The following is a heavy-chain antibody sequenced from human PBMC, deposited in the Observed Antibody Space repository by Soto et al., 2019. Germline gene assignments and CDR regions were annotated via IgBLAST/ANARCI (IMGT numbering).Heavy chain of an antibody. J-gene: IGHJ4*02. CDR2: IFHSGST. D-gene: IGHD1-26*01. CDR3: ARMYSGSYSAS. V-gene: IGHV4-4*02. CDR1: GGSISSNNW. Sequence: QVQLQESGPGLVKPSGTLSLTCAVSGGSISSNNWWSWVRQPPGKGLEWIGEIFHSGSTHYSPSLKSRVTISVDKSKIHSSLNLTSVTAADTAVYYCARMYSGSYSASLGQGTLVTVSS.